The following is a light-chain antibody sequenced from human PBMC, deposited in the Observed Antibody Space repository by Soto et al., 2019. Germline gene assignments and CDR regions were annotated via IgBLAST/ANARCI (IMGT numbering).Light chain of an antibody. V-gene: IGKV1-5*01. Sequence: DVQMTQSPSTLSASVGDRVTITCRASQSISSWLAWYKQKPGRAPNLLIYDASTLQSGMSSRFSGSGSGTEFTLTINRLQPDDFATYYCQQYKSYSQFTFGQGTKLEIK. CDR3: QQYKSYSQFT. J-gene: IGKJ2*01. CDR2: DAS. CDR1: QSISSW.